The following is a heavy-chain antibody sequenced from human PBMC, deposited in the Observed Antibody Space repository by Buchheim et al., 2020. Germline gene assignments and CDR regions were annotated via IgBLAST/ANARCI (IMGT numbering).Heavy chain of an antibody. J-gene: IGHJ5*02. D-gene: IGHD2-2*01. CDR3: ARGEVSSWGNWFDP. Sequence: QVQLQESGPGLVKPSETLSLTCAVSGGSISSYYWSWIRQPPGRGLEWIGYIHYSGRTNYNPSLKGRVVMSVDTSKNQFSLKLSSVTAADTALYYCARGEVSSWGNWFDPWGQGTL. CDR1: GGSISSYY. V-gene: IGHV4-59*01. CDR2: IHYSGRT.